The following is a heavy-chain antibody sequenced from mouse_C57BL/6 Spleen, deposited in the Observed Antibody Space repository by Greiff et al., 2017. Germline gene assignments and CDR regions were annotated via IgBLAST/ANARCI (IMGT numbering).Heavy chain of an antibody. CDR3: ARITTVVPYYFDY. CDR1: GYTFTSYG. D-gene: IGHD1-1*01. Sequence: QVQLQQSGAELARPGASVKLSCKASGYTFTSYGISWVKQRTGQDLEWIGEIYPRSGNTYYNEKFKGKATLTADKSSSTAYMELRSLTSEDSAVYFCARITTVVPYYFDYWGQGTTLTVSS. V-gene: IGHV1-81*01. CDR2: IYPRSGNT. J-gene: IGHJ2*01.